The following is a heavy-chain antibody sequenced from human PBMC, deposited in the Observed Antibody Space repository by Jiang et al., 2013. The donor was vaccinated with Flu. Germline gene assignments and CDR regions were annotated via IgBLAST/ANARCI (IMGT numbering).Heavy chain of an antibody. Sequence: GPGLVKPSETLSLTCTVSGVSMSSYYWTWIRQPPGKALEWIGNIHYGGAATYNPSLKSRVRISVDTSNNQFSLRLTSATAADTAFYYCATNVSSWSGLNHWGQGTPVTVSA. V-gene: IGHV4-59*12. CDR1: GVSMSSYY. CDR3: ATNVSSWSGLNH. J-gene: IGHJ4*02. D-gene: IGHD6-13*01. CDR2: IHYGGAA.